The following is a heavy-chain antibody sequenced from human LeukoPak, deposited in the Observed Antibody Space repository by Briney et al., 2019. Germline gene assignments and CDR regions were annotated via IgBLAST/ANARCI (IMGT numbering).Heavy chain of an antibody. Sequence: GGSLRLSCEASGFAFSFFAMSRLRQPPGKGLEWVSTINANSGTRSYAASVRGRFTISRDNSKNTVYLQLNTLRAEDTAVYYCAKPISGGLAVTADWFDPWGQGTLVVVSS. J-gene: IGHJ5*01. CDR2: INANSGTR. CDR1: GFAFSFFA. V-gene: IGHV3-23*01. CDR3: AKPISGGLAVTADWFDP. D-gene: IGHD6-19*01.